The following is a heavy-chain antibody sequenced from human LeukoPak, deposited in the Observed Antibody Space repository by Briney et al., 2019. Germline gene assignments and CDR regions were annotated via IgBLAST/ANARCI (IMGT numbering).Heavy chain of an antibody. CDR1: GGTFSSYA. CDR3: ARNSPFEPAAGTDFDY. Sequence: AASVKVSCKASGGTFSSYAISWMRQAPGQGLEWMGRIIPIFGTANYAQKFQGRVTITTDESTSTAYMELSSLRSEDTAVYYCARNSPFEPAAGTDFDYWGQGTLVTVSS. V-gene: IGHV1-69*05. CDR2: IIPIFGTA. D-gene: IGHD6-13*01. J-gene: IGHJ4*02.